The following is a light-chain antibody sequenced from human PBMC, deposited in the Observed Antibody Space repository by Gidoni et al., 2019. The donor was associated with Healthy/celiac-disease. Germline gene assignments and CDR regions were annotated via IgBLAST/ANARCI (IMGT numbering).Light chain of an antibody. J-gene: IGKJ4*01. CDR2: DAS. V-gene: IGKV1D-13*01. CDR1: QGISSA. CDR3: QQFNNYPPLT. Sequence: AIQLTQSPSSLSASVGDRVTITCRASQGISSALAWYQQKPGKAPKLLIYDASSLESGVPSRFRGSGSGTDFTLTISSLQPEDFATYYCQQFNNYPPLTFGGGTKVEIK.